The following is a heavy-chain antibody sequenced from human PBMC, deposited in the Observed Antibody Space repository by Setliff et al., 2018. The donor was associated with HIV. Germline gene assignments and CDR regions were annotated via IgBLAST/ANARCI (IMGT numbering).Heavy chain of an antibody. J-gene: IGHJ3*02. D-gene: IGHD3-3*01. CDR2: IHSSGNT. CDR1: GGSLSDYY. Sequence: SETLSLTCAVYGGSLSDYYWSRIRQPPGKGLEWLGEIHSSGNTNYSPSLKGRVTISVDTPKNQYSLNLKSVTAADTAVYYCARVREGFLPYDAFEIWGQGTMVTVSS. CDR3: ARVREGFLPYDAFEI. V-gene: IGHV4-34*01.